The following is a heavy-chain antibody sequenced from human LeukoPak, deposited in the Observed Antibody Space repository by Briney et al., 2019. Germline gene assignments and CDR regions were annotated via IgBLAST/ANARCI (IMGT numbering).Heavy chain of an antibody. J-gene: IGHJ3*02. V-gene: IGHV4-4*02. CDR2: IYHSGST. D-gene: IGHD3-22*01. CDR1: GGSISSSNW. CDR3: ARVHSSMIVVVRWAFDI. Sequence: SETLSLTCAVSGGSISSSNWWSWVRQPPGKGLEWIGEIYHSGSTNYNPSLKSRVTISVDTSKNQFSLKLSSVTAADTAVYYCARVHSSMIVVVRWAFDIWGQGTMVTVSS.